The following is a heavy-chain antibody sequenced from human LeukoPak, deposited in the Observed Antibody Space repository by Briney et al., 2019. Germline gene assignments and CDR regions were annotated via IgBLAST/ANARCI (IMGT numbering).Heavy chain of an antibody. Sequence: ASVKVSCTASGYTFTSNYMHWVRQAPGQGLEWMGIINPSGGSTSYAQNFQGRVTMTRDTSTSTVYMELSSLRSEDTAVYYCARDQVAGTYYFDYWGQGTLVTVSS. CDR2: INPSGGST. CDR1: GYTFTSNY. J-gene: IGHJ4*02. D-gene: IGHD1-7*01. V-gene: IGHV1-46*01. CDR3: ARDQVAGTYYFDY.